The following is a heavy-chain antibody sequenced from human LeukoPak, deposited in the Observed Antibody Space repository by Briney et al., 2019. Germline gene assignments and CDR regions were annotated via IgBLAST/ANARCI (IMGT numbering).Heavy chain of an antibody. CDR2: ISDSGGNT. CDR3: AKDPLVTCTTSYCFDP. V-gene: IGHV3-23*01. J-gene: IGHJ5*02. Sequence: KPGGSLRLSCAAAGLTFNSYALSSVSQPPGKGLGWVSTISDSGGNTYYADSVKGPFPISRDNSKNTLYLQMNSLRAEDTAIYYCAKDPLVTCTTSYCFDPWGQGTLVTVSS. D-gene: IGHD1-7*01. CDR1: GLTFNSYA.